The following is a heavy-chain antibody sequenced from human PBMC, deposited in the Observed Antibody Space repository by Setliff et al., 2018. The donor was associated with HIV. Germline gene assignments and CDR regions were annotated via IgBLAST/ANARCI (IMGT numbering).Heavy chain of an antibody. J-gene: IGHJ3*01. CDR3: ARHRVDTSMLVVKSPGAFDL. Sequence: LGASLKIYCRGFGYSFGDYWIGWGRQKPGKGLEWMGIIFHADSDTRVSPSFQGQVSISDDRSTYAAFLQWTSLKASDTVMYFCARHRVDTSMLVVKSPGAFDLWGQGTLVTVSS. CDR2: IFHADSDT. V-gene: IGHV5-51*01. D-gene: IGHD3-22*01. CDR1: GYSFGDYW.